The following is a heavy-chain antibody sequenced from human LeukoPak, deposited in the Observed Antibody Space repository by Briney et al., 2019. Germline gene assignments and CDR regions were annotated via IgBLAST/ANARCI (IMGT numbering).Heavy chain of an antibody. CDR3: AKAQFEMPYYYGMDV. Sequence: PGGSLRLSCAASGFTFSSYSMNWVRQAPGKGLEWVSYISSSSSTIYYADSVKGRFTISRDDSKNTLYLQMNSLRAEDTAVYYCAKAQFEMPYYYGMDVWGQGTTVTVSS. CDR2: ISSSSSTI. CDR1: GFTFSSYS. J-gene: IGHJ6*02. V-gene: IGHV3-48*01. D-gene: IGHD2-2*01.